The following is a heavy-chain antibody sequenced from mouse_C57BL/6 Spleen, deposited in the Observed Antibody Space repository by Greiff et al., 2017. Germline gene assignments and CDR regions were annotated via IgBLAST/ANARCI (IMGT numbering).Heavy chain of an antibody. Sequence: VQLQQPGAELVKPGASVKLSCKASGYTFTSYWMHWVKQRPGQGLEWIGMIHPNSGSTNYNEKLKSKATLTVDKSSSTAYMQLSSLTSEDTAIDYCARARALDYWGQGTTLTVSS. CDR3: ARARALDY. CDR2: IHPNSGST. J-gene: IGHJ2*01. CDR1: GYTFTSYW. V-gene: IGHV1-64*01.